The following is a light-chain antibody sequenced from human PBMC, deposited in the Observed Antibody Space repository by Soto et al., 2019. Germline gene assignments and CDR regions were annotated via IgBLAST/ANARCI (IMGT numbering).Light chain of an antibody. Sequence: DIQMTQSPSSLSASLGDIVTITCLASQGIRNDLGWYQQKPGKATKRLIYAVASLQSGVPSRFSGSGPGTEFTRTYSSLQPEDFATYACLQHNSYLLTFGGGTKVEIK. J-gene: IGKJ4*01. CDR3: LQHNSYLLT. CDR1: QGIRND. CDR2: AVA. V-gene: IGKV1-17*01.